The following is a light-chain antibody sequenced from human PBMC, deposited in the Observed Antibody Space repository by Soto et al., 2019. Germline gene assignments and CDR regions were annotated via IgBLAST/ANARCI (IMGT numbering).Light chain of an antibody. CDR2: DAS. CDR1: QSVSGN. V-gene: IGKV3-15*01. CDR3: QQYNNWPPIT. Sequence: EIVMTQSPATLSVSPGERATLSCRASQSVSGNLAWYQQKPGQPPRLLIYDASTSTTGIPAKFSGSGSGTEFTLTISSLQSEDFAVYYCQQYNNWPPITFGPGTKVDIK. J-gene: IGKJ3*01.